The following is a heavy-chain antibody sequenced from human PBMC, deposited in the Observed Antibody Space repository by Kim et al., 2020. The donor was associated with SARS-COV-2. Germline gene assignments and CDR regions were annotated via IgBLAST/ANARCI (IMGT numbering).Heavy chain of an antibody. V-gene: IGHV3-7*03. CDR2: IKQDGSAK. Sequence: GGSLRLSCAASGFTFSSYWMSWVRQAPGKGLEWVANIKQDGSAKYYVDSVKGRFTISRDNAKNSLYLQMNSLRAEDTAVYYCARDMVRGGGYYYYYGMDVWGQGTTVTVSS. D-gene: IGHD3-10*01. CDR3: ARDMVRGGGYYYYYGMDV. CDR1: GFTFSSYW. J-gene: IGHJ6*02.